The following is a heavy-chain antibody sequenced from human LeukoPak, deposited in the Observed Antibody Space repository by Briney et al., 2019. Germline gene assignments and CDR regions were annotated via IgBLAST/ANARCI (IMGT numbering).Heavy chain of an antibody. J-gene: IGHJ4*02. Sequence: GGSLRLSCAASGFTFSDYYMSWIRQAPGKGLEWVSAISGSGGSTYYADSVKGRFTISRDNSKNTLYLQMNSLRAEDTAVYYCAKDRRKSSAYYYDFWGQGTLVTVSS. CDR1: GFTFSDYY. V-gene: IGHV3-23*01. CDR3: AKDRRKSSAYYYDF. CDR2: ISGSGGST. D-gene: IGHD3-10*01.